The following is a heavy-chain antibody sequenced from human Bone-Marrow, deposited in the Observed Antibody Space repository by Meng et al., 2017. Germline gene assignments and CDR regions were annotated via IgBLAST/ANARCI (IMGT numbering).Heavy chain of an antibody. CDR2: FDPEDGET. D-gene: IGHD2-21*02. V-gene: IGHV1-24*01. Sequence: ASVKVSCKVSGYTLTELSMHWVRQAPGKGLEWMGGFDPEDGETIYAQKFQGRVTMTEDTSTDTAYMELSSLRSEDTAVYYCATVRLAYCGGDCYSRFDYWGQGTLVTV. J-gene: IGHJ4*02. CDR1: GYTLTELS. CDR3: ATVRLAYCGGDCYSRFDY.